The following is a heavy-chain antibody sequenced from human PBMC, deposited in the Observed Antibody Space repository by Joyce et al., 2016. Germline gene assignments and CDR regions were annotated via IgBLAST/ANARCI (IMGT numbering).Heavy chain of an antibody. V-gene: IGHV3-21*01. J-gene: IGHJ6*02. CDR2: ISGSSYYI. Sequence: QLVESGGGLVKPGGSLRISCEVSGSTLSSSSMSWFRLAPGEGLEWVAAISGSSYYIFHADSVRGRFTVSRDNAKKTLYLQMISLGVEDTAVYYCARGGIAYSYGMDIWGQGTTVTVSS. CDR3: ARGGIAYSYGMDI. CDR1: GSTLSSSS.